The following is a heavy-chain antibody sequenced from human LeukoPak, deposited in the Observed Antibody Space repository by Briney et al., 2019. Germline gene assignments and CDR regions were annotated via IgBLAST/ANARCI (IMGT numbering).Heavy chain of an antibody. Sequence: GASVKVSCKASGGTFSSYAIGWVRQAPGQGLEWMGRIIPILGIANYAQKFQGRVTITADKSTSTAYMELSSLRSEDTAVYYCARDLDVYTGSSSLVHNWFDPWGQGTLVTVSS. CDR1: GGTFSSYA. CDR2: IIPILGIA. V-gene: IGHV1-69*04. CDR3: ARDLDVYTGSSSLVHNWFDP. D-gene: IGHD6-6*01. J-gene: IGHJ5*02.